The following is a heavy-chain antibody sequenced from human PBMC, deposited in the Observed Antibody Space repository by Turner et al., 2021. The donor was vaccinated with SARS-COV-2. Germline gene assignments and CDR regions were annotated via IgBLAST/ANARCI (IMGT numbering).Heavy chain of an antibody. CDR2: IYYRGST. CDR3: AIAPNYYYGMDV. CDR1: GGSISSRSYN. V-gene: IGHV4-39*01. Sequence: QLVLQESGPGLVKCSESMSLTCSVSGGSISSRSYNWGWIRQPPGKGLECIGSIYYRGSTDYNPSIKSRVTISVDTSKNQFSVKLSSVTAADTAVYYCAIAPNYYYGMDVWGQGTTVTVSS. J-gene: IGHJ6*02.